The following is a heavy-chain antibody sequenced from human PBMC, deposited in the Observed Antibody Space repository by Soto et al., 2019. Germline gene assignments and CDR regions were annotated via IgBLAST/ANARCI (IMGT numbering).Heavy chain of an antibody. Sequence: SGPTLVNPTQTLTLTCTFSGFSLSTSGMRVSWIRQPPGKALEWLARIGWDDDKFYNTSLKTRLTISKDSSKNQVVLTMTNMDPVDTATYYCARMFHCSGGTCPFDYWGQGALVTVS. CDR1: GFSLSTSGMR. V-gene: IGHV2-70*04. J-gene: IGHJ4*02. D-gene: IGHD2-15*01. CDR3: ARMFHCSGGTCPFDY. CDR2: IGWDDDK.